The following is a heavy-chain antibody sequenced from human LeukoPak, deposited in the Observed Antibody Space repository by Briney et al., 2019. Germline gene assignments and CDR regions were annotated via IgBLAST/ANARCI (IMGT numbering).Heavy chain of an antibody. D-gene: IGHD3-10*01. CDR1: GFIFSSYG. J-gene: IGHJ4*02. CDR2: IWNDGNDK. V-gene: IGHV3-33*01. Sequence: PGGSLRLSCEASGFIFSSYGMHWVRQAPGKGLERVAGIWNDGNDKYYADSVKGRFIISRDNSKNTLYLQMNSLRAEDTAVYYCARDNSGSYSFVDYWGQGTLVTVSS. CDR3: ARDNSGSYSFVDY.